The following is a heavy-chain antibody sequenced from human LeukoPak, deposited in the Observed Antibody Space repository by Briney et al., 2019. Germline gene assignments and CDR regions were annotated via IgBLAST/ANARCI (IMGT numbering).Heavy chain of an antibody. J-gene: IGHJ4*02. CDR1: GYTFTNYD. Sequence: SVNVSCKTSGYTFTNYDINWVRQATGQGLEWMGRIIPILGIANYAQKFQGRVTITADKSTSTAYMELSSLRSEDSAVYYCARASDYYGSGNDYWGQGTLVTVSS. D-gene: IGHD3-10*01. CDR3: ARASDYYGSGNDY. CDR2: IIPILGIA. V-gene: IGHV1-69*04.